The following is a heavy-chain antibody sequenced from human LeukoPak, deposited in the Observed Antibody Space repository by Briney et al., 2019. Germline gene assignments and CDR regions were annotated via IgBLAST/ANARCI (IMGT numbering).Heavy chain of an antibody. J-gene: IGHJ4*02. CDR1: GFTFSSYR. CDR2: IKKDGSEK. V-gene: IGHV3-7*01. Sequence: GGSLRLSCAASGFTFSSYRMTWVRQAPGKGLEWVANIKKDGSEKYYVDSVKGRFTISRDNAKTSLYLQMNSLRAEDTAVYYCARDLGATIFDFDYWGQGTLVTVSS. D-gene: IGHD1-26*01. CDR3: ARDLGATIFDFDY.